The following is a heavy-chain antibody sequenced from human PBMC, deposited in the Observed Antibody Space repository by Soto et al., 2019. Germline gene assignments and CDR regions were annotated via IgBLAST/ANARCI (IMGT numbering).Heavy chain of an antibody. Sequence: QVQLVQSGAEVKKPGASVKVSCKASGYTFTSYGISWVRQAPGQGLEWMGWISAYNGNTNYAQKLQGRVTMTTDTSTSTAYMELESLRSDDTAVYYCARVSAAALFQYYCYGMDVWGQGNTVTVSS. CDR3: ARVSAAALFQYYCYGMDV. D-gene: IGHD6-13*01. V-gene: IGHV1-18*01. J-gene: IGHJ6*02. CDR2: ISAYNGNT. CDR1: GYTFTSYG.